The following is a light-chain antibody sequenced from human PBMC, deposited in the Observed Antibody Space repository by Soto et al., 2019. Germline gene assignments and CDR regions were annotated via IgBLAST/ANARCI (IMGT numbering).Light chain of an antibody. J-gene: IGKJ2*01. CDR3: QQRTNWQYT. CDR1: QSVNSNY. Sequence: EIVLMQSPGTLSLSPGEGATLSCRASQSVNSNYLAWYQQKPGQAPTVLIFDTSRRATGVPDRFSGSGSGTDFTLTISNLEPEDFAVYYCQQRTNWQYTFGQGTNLQIK. CDR2: DTS. V-gene: IGKV3D-20*02.